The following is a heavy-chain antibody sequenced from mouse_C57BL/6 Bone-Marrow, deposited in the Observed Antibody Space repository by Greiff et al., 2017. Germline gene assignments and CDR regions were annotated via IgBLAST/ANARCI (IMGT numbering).Heavy chain of an antibody. CDR1: GYTFTSYT. CDR2: INPSSGYT. V-gene: IGHV1-4*01. D-gene: IGHD4-1*01. Sequence: QVQLQQSGAELARPGASVKMSCKASGYTFTSYTMHWVKQRPGPGLEWIGYINPSSGYTKYNQKFKDKATLTADKSSSTAYMQLSSLTSEDSAVYYCARRVGPYYYAMDYWGQGTSVTVSS. CDR3: ARRVGPYYYAMDY. J-gene: IGHJ4*01.